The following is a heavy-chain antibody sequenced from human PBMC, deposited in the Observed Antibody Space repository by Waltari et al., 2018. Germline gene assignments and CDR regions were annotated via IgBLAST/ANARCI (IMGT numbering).Heavy chain of an antibody. CDR3: ARQVRDFFDY. J-gene: IGHJ4*02. CDR2: IYPGDSDT. V-gene: IGHV5-51*01. Sequence: EVQLVQSGAEVKKPGESLKISCKGSGYSFSTYWIGWVRQMPGKGLEWMGIIYPGDSDTKYSPSFQGQVTISADRSISTAYLHWSSLRASDIAIYYCARQVRDFFDYWGQGTLVTVSS. CDR1: GYSFSTYW.